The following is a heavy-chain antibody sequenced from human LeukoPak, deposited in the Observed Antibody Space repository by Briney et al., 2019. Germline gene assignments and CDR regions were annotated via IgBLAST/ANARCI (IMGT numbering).Heavy chain of an antibody. D-gene: IGHD2-21*01. CDR3: AKQAVRGRILWWQTYFDY. Sequence: VGSLRLSCAASGFTFSSYGMSWVRQAPGQGLEWVSAISGSGGSTYYADSVKGRVTMSRDNSNNTRYLQMNRLRAEDTAVYYCAKQAVRGRILWWQTYFDYWGQGTLVTVSS. CDR2: ISGSGGST. CDR1: GFTFSSYG. V-gene: IGHV3-23*01. J-gene: IGHJ4*02.